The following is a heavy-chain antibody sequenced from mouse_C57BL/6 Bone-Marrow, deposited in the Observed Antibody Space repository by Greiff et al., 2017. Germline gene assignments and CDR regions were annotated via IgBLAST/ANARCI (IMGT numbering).Heavy chain of an antibody. D-gene: IGHD2-3*01. CDR3: ARRDGYPFAY. V-gene: IGHV5-6*02. CDR1: GFTFSSYG. Sequence: EVKLMESGGDLVKPGGSLKLSCAASGFTFSSYGMSWVRQTPDKRLEWVATISSGGSYTYYPDSVKGRFTISRDNSKNTLDLQMSRLKSEDTAMYYCARRDGYPFAYWGQGTLVTVSA. J-gene: IGHJ3*01. CDR2: ISSGGSYT.